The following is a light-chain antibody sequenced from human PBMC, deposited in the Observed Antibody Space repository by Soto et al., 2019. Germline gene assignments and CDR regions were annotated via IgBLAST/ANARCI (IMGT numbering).Light chain of an antibody. Sequence: DIHMTQSPSSLPASLGDRVTVPXRASKSITAYFHWYQQKQGXAPKXXXDYXSNLQRGAPSRLSGSGSGTDFTLTINSLQPEYFATYYCQQGYSTPWTFGQGTKVDIK. CDR1: KSITAY. V-gene: IGKV1-39*01. J-gene: IGKJ1*01. CDR2: YXS. CDR3: QQGYSTPWT.